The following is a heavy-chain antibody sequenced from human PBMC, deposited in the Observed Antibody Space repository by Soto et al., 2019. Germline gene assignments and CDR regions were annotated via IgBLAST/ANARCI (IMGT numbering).Heavy chain of an antibody. CDR3: ARATTGIDY. Sequence: SETLSLTCSVSGGSISSYYWSWIRQPPGKGLEWIGYIFSSGSTNYNPSLTSRVTISVDTSKNQFSLNLTSVTAADTAVYYCARATTGIDYWGQGTLVTVSS. J-gene: IGHJ4*02. V-gene: IGHV4-59*12. CDR1: GGSISSYY. D-gene: IGHD4-17*01. CDR2: IFSSGST.